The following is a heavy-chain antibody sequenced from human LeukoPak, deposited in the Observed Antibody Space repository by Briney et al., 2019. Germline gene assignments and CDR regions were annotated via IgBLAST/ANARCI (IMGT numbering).Heavy chain of an antibody. Sequence: WVRQAPGKGLEWIGSIYYSGSTYYNPSLKSRVTISVDTSKNQFSLKLSSVTAADTAVYYCARLSVVAASWFDPWGQGALVTVSS. CDR2: IYYSGST. J-gene: IGHJ5*02. V-gene: IGHV4-39*01. D-gene: IGHD2-15*01. CDR3: ARLSVVAASWFDP.